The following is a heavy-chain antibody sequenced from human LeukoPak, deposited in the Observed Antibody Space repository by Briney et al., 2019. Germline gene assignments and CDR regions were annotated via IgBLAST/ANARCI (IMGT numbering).Heavy chain of an antibody. V-gene: IGHV4-61*02. D-gene: IGHD2-2*01. CDR1: GGSISSGSYY. CDR2: IYTSGST. J-gene: IGHJ6*03. Sequence: SETLSLTCTVSGGSISSGSYYWSWIRQPAGKGLEWIGRIYTSGSTNYNPSLKSRVTISVDTSKNQFSLKLSSVTAADTAVYYCAREGYCSSTSCSPHYYYYMDVWGKGTTVTVSS. CDR3: AREGYCSSTSCSPHYYYYMDV.